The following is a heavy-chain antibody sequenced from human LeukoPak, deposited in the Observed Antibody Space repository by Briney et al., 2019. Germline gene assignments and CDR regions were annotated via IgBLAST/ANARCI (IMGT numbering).Heavy chain of an antibody. V-gene: IGHV3-11*03. Sequence: GGSLRLSCVVSGIPFSDYYMNWIRQAPGKGLVWISYISTSGSYTDYAHSVKGRFTISRDDAKSALYLQMDSLRLEDTAVYYCAAGTAADFWGQGTLVTVSS. D-gene: IGHD6-13*01. CDR1: GIPFSDYY. J-gene: IGHJ4*02. CDR2: ISTSGSYT. CDR3: AAGTAADF.